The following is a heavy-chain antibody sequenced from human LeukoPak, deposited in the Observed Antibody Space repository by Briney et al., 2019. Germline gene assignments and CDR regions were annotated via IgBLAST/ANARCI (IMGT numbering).Heavy chain of an antibody. Sequence: SETLSLTCTVSGGSISSSSYYWGWIRQPPGKGLEWIGSIYYSGSTYYNPSLKSRVTISVDTSKNQFSLKLSSVTAADTAVYYCARGRMGGSGSYYSVYFDYWGQGTLVTVSS. V-gene: IGHV4-39*07. CDR3: ARGRMGGSGSYYSVYFDY. D-gene: IGHD3-10*01. J-gene: IGHJ4*02. CDR1: GGSISSSSYY. CDR2: IYYSGST.